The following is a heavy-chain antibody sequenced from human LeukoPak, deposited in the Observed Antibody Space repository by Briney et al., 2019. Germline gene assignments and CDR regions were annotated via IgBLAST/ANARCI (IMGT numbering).Heavy chain of an antibody. Sequence: PGGSLRLSCAASGFTFSTYAMSWVRQAPGKGLEWVSSISGSGGNTYYADSVKGRFTISRDNSKNTLYLQMNSLRVADTAVYYCAKRPYDSSGYSDYWGQGTLVTVSS. J-gene: IGHJ4*02. CDR2: ISGSGGNT. CDR3: AKRPYDSSGYSDY. V-gene: IGHV3-23*01. CDR1: GFTFSTYA. D-gene: IGHD3-22*01.